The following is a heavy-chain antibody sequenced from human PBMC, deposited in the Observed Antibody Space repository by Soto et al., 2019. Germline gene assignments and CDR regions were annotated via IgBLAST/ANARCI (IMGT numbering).Heavy chain of an antibody. CDR3: VRGGGYDRFDY. J-gene: IGHJ4*02. CDR2: NSHLDNT. CDR1: GASISYGGFS. V-gene: IGHV4-30-2*06. D-gene: IGHD5-12*01. Sequence: QLQLQESGSGVVRTSETLSLTCTVSGASISYGGFSWSWIRQSPGKGLEWIGYNSHLDNTCFHPDFKSRLTMSIDRSRNQFSLDLSSVTAAERAVYYCVRGGGYDRFDYWGQGVLVTVSS.